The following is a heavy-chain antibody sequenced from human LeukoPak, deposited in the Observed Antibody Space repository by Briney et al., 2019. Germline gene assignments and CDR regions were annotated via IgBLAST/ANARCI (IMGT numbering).Heavy chain of an antibody. V-gene: IGHV3-30*02. CDR2: IRYDGSIK. D-gene: IGHD4-17*01. J-gene: IGHJ4*02. CDR3: AREDYGDLDY. CDR1: GFTFSSYG. Sequence: GGSLRLSCAPSGFTFSSYGMHWVRQAPGRGLEWVAFIRYDGSIKYYADSVKGRFTISRDNSKNTLYLQLNSLRAEDTAIYYCAREDYGDLDYWGQGTLVTVSS.